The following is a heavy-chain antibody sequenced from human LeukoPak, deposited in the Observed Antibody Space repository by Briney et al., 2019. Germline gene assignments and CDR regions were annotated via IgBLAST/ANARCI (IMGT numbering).Heavy chain of an antibody. CDR2: INWNGGST. V-gene: IGHV3-20*04. Sequence: PGGSLRLSCARSGFIFEDYGMHWVRQAPGKGLEWVSGINWNGGSTGYADSVKGRFTISRDNAKNSLYLQMNSLRAEDTALYYCARWGSGYNLFDYWGQGILVTVS. D-gene: IGHD3-3*01. CDR1: GFIFEDYG. J-gene: IGHJ4*02. CDR3: ARWGSGYNLFDY.